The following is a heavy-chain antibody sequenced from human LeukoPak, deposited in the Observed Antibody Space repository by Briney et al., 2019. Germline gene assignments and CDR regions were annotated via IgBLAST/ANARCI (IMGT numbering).Heavy chain of an antibody. Sequence: GGSLRLSCAASGFTFSSYWMSWVRQAPGKGLEWVANIKQDGSEKYYVDSVKGRFTISRDNAKNSLYLQMNSLRAEDTAVYYCVRDLWAVAGTLLFDYWGQGTLVTVSS. CDR3: VRDLWAVAGTLLFDY. V-gene: IGHV3-7*01. CDR1: GFTFSSYW. CDR2: IKQDGSEK. J-gene: IGHJ4*02. D-gene: IGHD6-19*01.